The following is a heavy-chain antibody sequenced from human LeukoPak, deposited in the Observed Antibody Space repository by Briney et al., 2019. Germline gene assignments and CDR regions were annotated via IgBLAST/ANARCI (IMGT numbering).Heavy chain of an antibody. CDR2: IYYSGST. J-gene: IGHJ5*02. CDR1: GGSISSSSYY. Sequence: NPSETLSLTCTVSGGSISSSSYYWGWIRQPPGKGLEWIGSIYYSGSTYYNPSLKSRVTISVDTSKNQFSLKLSSVTAADTAVYYCARDYYGSLNWFDPWGQGTLVTVSS. V-gene: IGHV4-39*01. CDR3: ARDYYGSLNWFDP. D-gene: IGHD3-10*01.